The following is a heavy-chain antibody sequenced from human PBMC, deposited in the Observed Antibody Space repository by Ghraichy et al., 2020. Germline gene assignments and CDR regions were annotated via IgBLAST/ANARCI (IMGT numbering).Heavy chain of an antibody. CDR2: IIPIFGTA. Sequence: SVKVSGKASGGTFSSYAISWVRQAPGQGLEWMGGIIPIFGTANYAQKFQGRVTITADESTSTAYMELSSLRSEDTAVYYCAREASSGYSSAVLDYWGQGTLVTVSS. J-gene: IGHJ4*02. CDR1: GGTFSSYA. CDR3: AREASSGYSSAVLDY. D-gene: IGHD3-22*01. V-gene: IGHV1-69*13.